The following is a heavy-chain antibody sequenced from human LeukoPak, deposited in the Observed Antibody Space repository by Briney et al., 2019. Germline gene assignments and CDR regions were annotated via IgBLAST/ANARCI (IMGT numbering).Heavy chain of an antibody. V-gene: IGHV3-7*03. Sequence: GGSLRLSCAASGFTFSSYWMSWVRQAPGKGLEWVANINRAGSEKNYVAPIKGRFTISRDNAANSLYLQMNSLRAEDTAVYYCAKDYPLDYWGQGALVTVSS. J-gene: IGHJ4*02. CDR2: INRAGSEK. CDR3: AKDYPLDY. CDR1: GFTFSSYW.